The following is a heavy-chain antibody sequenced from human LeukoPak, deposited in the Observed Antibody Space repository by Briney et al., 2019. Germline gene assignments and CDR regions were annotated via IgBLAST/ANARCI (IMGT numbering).Heavy chain of an antibody. Sequence: SETLSLTCTVSGGSISSYYWSWIRQPPGKGLEWIGSIYYSGSTYYNPSLKSRVTISVDTSKNQFSLKLSSVTAADTAVYYCARQLTYYYDSSGYYFFDYWGQGTLVTVSS. V-gene: IGHV4-59*05. CDR3: ARQLTYYYDSSGYYFFDY. J-gene: IGHJ4*02. CDR1: GGSISSYY. CDR2: IYYSGST. D-gene: IGHD3-22*01.